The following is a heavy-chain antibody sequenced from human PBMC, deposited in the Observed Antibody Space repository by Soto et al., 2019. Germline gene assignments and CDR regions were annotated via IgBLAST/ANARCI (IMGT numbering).Heavy chain of an antibody. Sequence: QVQLVESGGGVVQPGRSLRLSCAASGFTFSSYGMHWVRQAPGKGLEWVAVISYDGRNKYYADSVKGRFTISRDNSKNTLYLQMNSLRAEDTAVYYCAKDIGSSSWYWSATLDYWGQGTLVTVSS. CDR3: AKDIGSSSWYWSATLDY. CDR1: GFTFSSYG. D-gene: IGHD6-13*01. J-gene: IGHJ4*02. CDR2: ISYDGRNK. V-gene: IGHV3-30*18.